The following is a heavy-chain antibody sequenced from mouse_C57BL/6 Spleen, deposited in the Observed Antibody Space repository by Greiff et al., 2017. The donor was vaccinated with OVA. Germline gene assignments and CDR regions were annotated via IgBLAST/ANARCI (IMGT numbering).Heavy chain of an antibody. V-gene: IGHV5-6*02. D-gene: IGHD1-1*01. J-gene: IGHJ1*03. CDR2: ISSGGSYT. Sequence: EVMLVESGGDLVKPGGSLKLSCAASGFTFSSYGMSWVRQTPDKRLEWVATISSGGSYTYYPDSVKGRFTISRDNAKNTLYLQMSSLKSEDTAMYYCARQVFITTVASYWYFDVWGTGTTVTVSS. CDR3: ARQVFITTVASYWYFDV. CDR1: GFTFSSYG.